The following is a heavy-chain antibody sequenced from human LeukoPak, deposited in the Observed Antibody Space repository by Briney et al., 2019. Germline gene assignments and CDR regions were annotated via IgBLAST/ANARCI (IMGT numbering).Heavy chain of an antibody. CDR1: GFTFSNYW. J-gene: IGHJ4*02. CDR3: ARLYTVTTVFDY. CDR2: IDNAGSIT. Sequence: GGSLRLSCGASGFTFSNYWIHWVRQAPGKGLVWVSRIDNAGSITTYADSVKGRITISRDNAKNTLYLQMNSLRAEDTAVYYCARLYTVTTVFDYWGQGTLVTVSS. V-gene: IGHV3-74*03. D-gene: IGHD4-17*01.